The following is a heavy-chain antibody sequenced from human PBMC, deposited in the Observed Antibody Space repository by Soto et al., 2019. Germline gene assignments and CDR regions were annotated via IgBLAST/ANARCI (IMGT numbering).Heavy chain of an antibody. CDR2: IYYSGST. CDR1: GGSISSSSYY. CDR3: ARHILHDDFSVGPGWFDA. Sequence: PSETLSLTCTVSGGSISSSSYYWGWIRQPPGKGLEWIGSIYYSGSTYYNPSLKSRVTISVDTSKNQFSLKLSSVTAADTAVYYCARHILHDDFSVGPGWFDAWGQGTLVTVSS. J-gene: IGHJ5*02. V-gene: IGHV4-39*01. D-gene: IGHD3-3*01.